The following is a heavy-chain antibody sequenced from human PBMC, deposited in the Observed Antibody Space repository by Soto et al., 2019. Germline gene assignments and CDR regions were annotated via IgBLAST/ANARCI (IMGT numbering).Heavy chain of an antibody. Sequence: SETLSLTCAVYGGSFSGYYWSWIRQPPGKGLEWIGEINHSGSTNYNPSLKSRVTISVDTSKNQFSLKLSSVTAADTAVYYCARGRRQRGILGYCSGGSCYDFDYWGQGTLVTVSS. CDR1: GGSFSGYY. CDR2: INHSGST. V-gene: IGHV4-34*01. D-gene: IGHD2-15*01. J-gene: IGHJ4*02. CDR3: ARGRRQRGILGYCSGGSCYDFDY.